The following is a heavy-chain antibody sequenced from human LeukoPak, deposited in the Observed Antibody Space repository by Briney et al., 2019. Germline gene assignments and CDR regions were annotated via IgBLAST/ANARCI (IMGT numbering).Heavy chain of an antibody. J-gene: IGHJ3*02. V-gene: IGHV3-30*18. CDR3: AKVGCSGGSCYSSDAFDI. CDR2: ISYDGSNK. CDR1: GFTFSSYG. D-gene: IGHD2-15*01. Sequence: GGSLRLSCAASGFTFSSYGMHWVRQAPGKGLEWVAVISYDGSNKYYADSAKGRFTISRDNSKNTLYLQMNSLRAEDTAVYYCAKVGCSGGSCYSSDAFDIWGQGTMVTVSS.